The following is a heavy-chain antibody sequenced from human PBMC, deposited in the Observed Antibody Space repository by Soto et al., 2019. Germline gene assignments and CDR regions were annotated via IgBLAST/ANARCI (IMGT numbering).Heavy chain of an antibody. CDR3: AREPRRYFDWPKYYYYYYGMAV. CDR2: IKQDGSEK. V-gene: IGHV3-7*01. J-gene: IGHJ6*02. Sequence: PGGSLRLSCAASGFTFSSYWMSWVRQAPGKGLEWVANIKQDGSEKYYVDSVKGRFTISRDNAKNSLYLKMNSLRAEDTAVYYCAREPRRYFDWPKYYYYYYGMAVWGQGTTVTVSS. CDR1: GFTFSSYW. D-gene: IGHD3-9*01.